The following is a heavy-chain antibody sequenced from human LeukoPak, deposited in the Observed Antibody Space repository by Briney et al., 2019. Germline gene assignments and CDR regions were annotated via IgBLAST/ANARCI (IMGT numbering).Heavy chain of an antibody. CDR3: ASSTDYYYYYYMDV. CDR2: IYYSGST. CDR1: GGSISSYY. V-gene: IGHV4-59*01. J-gene: IGHJ6*03. Sequence: SETLSLTCTVSGGSISSYYWSWIRQPPGKGLEWIGYIYYSGSTNYNPSLKSRVTISVDTSKNQFSLKLSSVTAADTAVYYCASSTDYYYYYYMDVWGKGTTVIISS.